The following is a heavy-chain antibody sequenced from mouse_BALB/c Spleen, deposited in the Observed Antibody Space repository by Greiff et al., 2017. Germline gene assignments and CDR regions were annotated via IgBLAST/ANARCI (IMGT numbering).Heavy chain of an antibody. Sequence: EVKLVESGGGLVQPGGSLKLSCAASGFTFSSYGMSWVRQTPDKRLELVATINSNGGSTYYPDSVKGRFTISRDNAKNTLYLQMSSLKSEDTAMYYCARDGITTNFDYWGQGTTLTVSS. CDR3: ARDGITTNFDY. V-gene: IGHV5-6-3*01. J-gene: IGHJ2*01. CDR2: INSNGGST. D-gene: IGHD2-4*01. CDR1: GFTFSSYG.